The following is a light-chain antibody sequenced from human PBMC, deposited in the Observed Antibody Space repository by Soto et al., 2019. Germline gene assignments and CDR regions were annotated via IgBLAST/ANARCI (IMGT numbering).Light chain of an antibody. Sequence: EIVLTQSPATLSLSPVEISTLSCRASQSVSNNYLAWYQQKPGQAPRLLIYGASTRATGIPARFSGSGSGTEFTLTISSLQSEDFAVYYCQQYNNWPGFGQGTKVDIK. V-gene: IGKV3-15*01. CDR2: GAS. CDR3: QQYNNWPG. CDR1: QSVSNN. J-gene: IGKJ1*01.